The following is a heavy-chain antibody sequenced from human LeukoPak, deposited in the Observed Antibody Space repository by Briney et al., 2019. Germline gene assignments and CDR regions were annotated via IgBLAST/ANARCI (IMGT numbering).Heavy chain of an antibody. CDR1: GGSFSGYY. Sequence: SETLSLTCAVYGGSFSGYYWSWIRQPPGKGLEWIGEINHSGSTNYNPSLKSRVTISVDTSKNQFSLKLSSVTAADTAVYYCARTIVGARGLAFDIWGQGTMVTVSS. CDR3: ARTIVGARGLAFDI. D-gene: IGHD1-26*01. J-gene: IGHJ3*02. CDR2: INHSGST. V-gene: IGHV4-34*01.